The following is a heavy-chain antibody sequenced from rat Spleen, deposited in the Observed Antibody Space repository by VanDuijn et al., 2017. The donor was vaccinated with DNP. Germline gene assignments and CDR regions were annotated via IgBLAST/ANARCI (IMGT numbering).Heavy chain of an antibody. Sequence: EVQLQESGPGLVKPSQSLSLTCSVTDYSIASSYKWNWIRKFPGNKLEWMGYLNSAGSTNYNPSLKGRISITSDTSKNQFFLQVNSVTTEDTATYYCARGDILRSFDYWGQGVMVTVSS. J-gene: IGHJ2*01. D-gene: IGHD1-6*01. V-gene: IGHV3-3*01. CDR3: ARGDILRSFDY. CDR1: DYSIASSYK. CDR2: LNSAGST.